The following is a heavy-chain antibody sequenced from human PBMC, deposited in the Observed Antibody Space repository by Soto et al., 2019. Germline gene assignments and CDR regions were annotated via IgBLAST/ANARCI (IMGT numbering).Heavy chain of an antibody. CDR2: INAGNGNT. V-gene: IGHV1-3*01. CDR1: GYTFTSYA. CDR3: ARDRAWVVAATGLDV. D-gene: IGHD2-15*01. J-gene: IGHJ6*02. Sequence: ASVKVSCKASGYTFTSYAMHWVRQAPGQRLEWMGWINAGNGNTKYSQKSQGRVTITRDTSASTAYMELSSLRSEDTAVYYCARDRAWVVAATGLDVWGQGTTVTVSS.